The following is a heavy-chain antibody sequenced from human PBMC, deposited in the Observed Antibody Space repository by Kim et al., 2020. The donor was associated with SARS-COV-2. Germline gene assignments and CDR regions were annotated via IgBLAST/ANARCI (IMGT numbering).Heavy chain of an antibody. CDR2: ISDGGGEI. CDR3: ARYYVLSDGMDI. Sequence: GGSLRLSCKASGFTFSGFGMNWVRQAPGKGLQWVSYISDGGGEIFYADSVKGRFTISRDNAKNSLYLQMNSLRAEDTGVYYCARYYVLSDGMDIVGQG. D-gene: IGHD3-16*01. V-gene: IGHV3-21*05. CDR1: GFTFSGFG. J-gene: IGHJ6*02.